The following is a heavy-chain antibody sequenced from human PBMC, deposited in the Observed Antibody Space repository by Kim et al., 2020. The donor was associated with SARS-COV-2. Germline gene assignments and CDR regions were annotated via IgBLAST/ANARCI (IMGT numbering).Heavy chain of an antibody. CDR3: ARLRQPNVLRYFDWFDY. Sequence: GASLQISCKGSGYIFTSYWIVWVRQMPGKGQECMGIIYPGDSDTRYSPSFRGQVTISADKSISTAYLQWSSLEASDTAMYYCARLRQPNVLRYFDWFDYWGQGTQVTVSS. CDR1: GYIFTSYW. CDR2: IYPGDSDT. J-gene: IGHJ4*02. V-gene: IGHV5-51*01. D-gene: IGHD3-9*01.